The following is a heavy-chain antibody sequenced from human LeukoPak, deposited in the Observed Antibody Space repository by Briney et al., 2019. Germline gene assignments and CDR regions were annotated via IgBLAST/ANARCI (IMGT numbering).Heavy chain of an antibody. Sequence: GGSLRLSCAASGFTFHDHGMSWVRQVPGKWLEWVSALNWNGDNTGYADSVKGRFTISRDNAKKSLYLQMNSLTAEDTAYYYCAREEGPYFDCWGQGTLVTVSS. V-gene: IGHV3-20*04. CDR2: LNWNGDNT. CDR3: AREEGPYFDC. J-gene: IGHJ4*02. CDR1: GFTFHDHG.